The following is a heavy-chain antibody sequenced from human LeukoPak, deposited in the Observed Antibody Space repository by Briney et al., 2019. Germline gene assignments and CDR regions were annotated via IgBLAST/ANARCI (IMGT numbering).Heavy chain of an antibody. Sequence: SGPTLVDPTETLTLTCTVSGFSLSNARMGVSWIRQPPGRALEWLAHIFSNDEKSYSTSLKSRLTISKDTSKSQVVLTMTNMDPGDTATYYCARIRGRIVLWFDPWGQGTRVTVSP. V-gene: IGHV2-26*02. J-gene: IGHJ5*02. CDR3: ARIRGRIVLWFDP. D-gene: IGHD1-26*01. CDR1: GFSLSNARMG. CDR2: IFSNDEK.